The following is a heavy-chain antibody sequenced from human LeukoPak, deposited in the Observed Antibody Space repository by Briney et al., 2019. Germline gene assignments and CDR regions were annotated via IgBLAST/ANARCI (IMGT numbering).Heavy chain of an antibody. Sequence: GSLRLSCAASGFTVSSNYMSWVRQAPGKGLEWLSVIYSGGSTYYADSVKGRFTISRDNSKNTLYLQMNSLRAEDTAVYYCAIAAAGTNYYFDYWGQGTLVTVSS. V-gene: IGHV3-66*01. CDR2: IYSGGST. CDR3: AIAAAGTNYYFDY. J-gene: IGHJ4*02. D-gene: IGHD6-13*01. CDR1: GFTVSSNY.